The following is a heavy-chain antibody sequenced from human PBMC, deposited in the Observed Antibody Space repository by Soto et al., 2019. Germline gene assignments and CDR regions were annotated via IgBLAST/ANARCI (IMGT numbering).Heavy chain of an antibody. J-gene: IGHJ5*02. D-gene: IGHD2-2*02. V-gene: IGHV3-33*01. CDR1: GFTFSSYG. Sequence: QVQLVESGGGVVQPGRSLRLSCAASGFTFSSYGMHWVRQAPGKGLEWVAVIWYDGSNKYYADSVKGRFTISRDNSKNTLYLKMNSLRAEDTAVYYCARSVGYCISTSCYRDNWFDPWGQGTLVTVSS. CDR3: ARSVGYCISTSCYRDNWFDP. CDR2: IWYDGSNK.